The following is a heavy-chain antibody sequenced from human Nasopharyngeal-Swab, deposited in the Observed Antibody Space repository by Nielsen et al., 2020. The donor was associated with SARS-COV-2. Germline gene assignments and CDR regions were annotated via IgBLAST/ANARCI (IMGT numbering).Heavy chain of an antibody. J-gene: IGHJ1*01. CDR3: TTALNPLYYYDSSGYYSPGAEYFQH. V-gene: IGHV3-15*01. CDR1: GFTFSNAW. D-gene: IGHD3-22*01. CDR2: IKGKTDGGTT. Sequence: GGSLRLSCAASGFTFSNAWMSWVRQAPGKGLEWVGRIKGKTDGGTTDYAAPVKGRFTISRDDSKNTLYLQMNSLKTEDTAVYYCTTALNPLYYYDSSGYYSPGAEYFQHWGQGTLVTVSS.